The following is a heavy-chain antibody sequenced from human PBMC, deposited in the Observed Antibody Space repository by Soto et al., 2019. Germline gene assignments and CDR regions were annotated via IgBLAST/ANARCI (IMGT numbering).Heavy chain of an antibody. CDR3: ANSRSYFSFDY. J-gene: IGHJ4*02. CDR2: ISWNSGSI. D-gene: IGHD1-26*01. CDR1: GFTFDDYA. V-gene: IGHV3-9*01. Sequence: EVQLVESGGGLVQPGRSLRLSCAASGFTFDDYAMHWVRQAPGKGLEWVSGISWNSGSIDYAGSVKGRFTISRDNAKNSLYLEMNSLRAEDTALYYCANSRSYFSFDYWGQGTLVTVSS.